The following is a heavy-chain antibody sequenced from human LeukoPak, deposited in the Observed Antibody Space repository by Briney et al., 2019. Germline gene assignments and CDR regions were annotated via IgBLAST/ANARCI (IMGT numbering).Heavy chain of an antibody. V-gene: IGHV3-23*01. CDR1: GFTFNNYA. J-gene: IGHJ5*01. CDR3: AKEPREYCSSTSCPNWFDS. Sequence: GGSLRLSCAASGFTFNNYAMSWVRQAPGKGLEWVSAISASGGTTYYADSVRGRFTISRDNSENTLFLQMNSLRAEDTAVYYCAKEPREYCSSTSCPNWFDSWGQGTLVTVSS. CDR2: ISASGGTT. D-gene: IGHD2-2*01.